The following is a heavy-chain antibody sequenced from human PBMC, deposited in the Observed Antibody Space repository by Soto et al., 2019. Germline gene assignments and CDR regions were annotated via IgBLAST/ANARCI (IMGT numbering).Heavy chain of an antibody. Sequence: QDQLVQSGAEVKKPGASVTVSCKASGYSFTNYGITWVRQAPGQGLEWLGWISAFNGNTHYAQKCQGRVTMTTDASTSTAYMELRSLRSDDTAVYYCARDRGVAPPVAGNTHYYYYMDVWGKGTTVTVSS. J-gene: IGHJ6*03. CDR2: ISAFNGNT. CDR1: GYSFTNYG. CDR3: ARDRGVAPPVAGNTHYYYYMDV. V-gene: IGHV1-18*01. D-gene: IGHD6-19*01.